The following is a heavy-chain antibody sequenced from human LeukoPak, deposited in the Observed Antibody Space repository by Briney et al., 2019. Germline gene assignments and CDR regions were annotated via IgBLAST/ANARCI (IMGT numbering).Heavy chain of an antibody. Sequence: SQTLSLSCAMSGDSVSSNSAIWHWIRQSPSRGLEWLGRTYYRSKRYNDYAVSVKSRITIKPDTSKNQFSLQLNSVTPEDTAFYYCVREGSSSADFDYWGQGTLVTVSS. CDR2: TYYRSKRYN. CDR1: GDSVSSNSAI. V-gene: IGHV6-1*01. CDR3: VREGSSSADFDY. D-gene: IGHD6-19*01. J-gene: IGHJ4*02.